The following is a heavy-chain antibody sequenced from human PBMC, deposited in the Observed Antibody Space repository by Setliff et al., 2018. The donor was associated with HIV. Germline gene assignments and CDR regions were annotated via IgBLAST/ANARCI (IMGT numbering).Heavy chain of an antibody. J-gene: IGHJ6*02. CDR2: IIPIFGTA. V-gene: IGHV1-69*13. Sequence: ASVNVSCKASGGTFSSYAISWVRQAPGQGLEWMGGIIPIFGTANYAQKFQGRVTITADESTSTAYMELSSLRSEDTAVYYCAGGYCSSTSCYLLHYYYYYGMDVWGQGTTITVSS. CDR3: AGGYCSSTSCYLLHYYYYYGMDV. CDR1: GGTFSSYA. D-gene: IGHD2-2*01.